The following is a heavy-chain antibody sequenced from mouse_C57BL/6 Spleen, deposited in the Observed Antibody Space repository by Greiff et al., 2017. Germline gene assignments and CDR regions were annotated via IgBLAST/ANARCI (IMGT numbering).Heavy chain of an antibody. CDR3: ARSLRGYAMDY. J-gene: IGHJ4*01. CDR2: INPSSGYT. Sequence: VQGVESGAELAKPGASVKLSCKASGYTFTSYWMHWVKQRPGQGLEWIGYINPSSGYTKYNQKFKDKATLTADKSSSTAYMQLSSLTYEDSAVYYCARSLRGYAMDYWGQGTSVTVSS. D-gene: IGHD1-1*01. CDR1: GYTFTSYW. V-gene: IGHV1-7*01.